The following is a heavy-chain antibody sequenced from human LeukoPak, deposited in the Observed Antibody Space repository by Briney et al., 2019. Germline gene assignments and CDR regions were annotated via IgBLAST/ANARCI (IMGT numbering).Heavy chain of an antibody. V-gene: IGHV3-23*01. J-gene: IGHJ4*02. CDR1: GFTFSSYA. CDR3: AKVISSGWYLGYFDY. CDR2: ISGSGGST. D-gene: IGHD6-19*01. Sequence: GGSLRLSCAASGFTFSSYAMSWVRQAPGKGLEWVSAISGSGGSTYYADSVKGRFTISRDNSKNTLYLQMNSLRAEDTAVYYCAKVISSGWYLGYFDYWGQGTLVTVSS.